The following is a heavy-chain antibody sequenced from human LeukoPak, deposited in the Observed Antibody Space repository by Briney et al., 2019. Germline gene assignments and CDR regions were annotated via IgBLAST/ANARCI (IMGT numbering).Heavy chain of an antibody. J-gene: IGHJ2*01. Sequence: PGGSLRLSCAASGFTFSSYAMSWVRQAPGKGLEWVSVISGSGGSTHYADSVKGRLTISRDNSKNTLYLQMNSLRAEDTAVYYCAKSIVVVVAVWYFDLWGRGALVTVSS. CDR2: ISGSGGST. D-gene: IGHD2-15*01. CDR3: AKSIVVVVAVWYFDL. V-gene: IGHV3-23*01. CDR1: GFTFSSYA.